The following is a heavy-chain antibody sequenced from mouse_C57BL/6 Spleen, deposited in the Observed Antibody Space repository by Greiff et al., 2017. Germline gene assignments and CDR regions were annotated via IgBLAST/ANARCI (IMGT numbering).Heavy chain of an antibody. CDR3: ARQTTVPSWFAY. D-gene: IGHD1-1*01. J-gene: IGHJ3*01. CDR1: GFTFSSYT. V-gene: IGHV5-9*01. Sequence: EVKLMESGGGLVKPGGSLKLSCAASGFTFSSYTMSWVRQTPEKRLEWVATISGGGGNTYYPDSVKGRFTISRDNAKNTLYLQMSSLRSEDTALYYCARQTTVPSWFAYWGQGTLVTVSA. CDR2: ISGGGGNT.